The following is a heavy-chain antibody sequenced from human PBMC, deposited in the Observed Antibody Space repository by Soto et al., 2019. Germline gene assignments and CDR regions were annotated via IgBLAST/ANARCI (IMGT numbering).Heavy chain of an antibody. D-gene: IGHD2-2*02. CDR2: IIPIFGTA. CDR3: ARGVVPAAIAGYNWFDP. J-gene: IGHJ5*02. CDR1: GGTFSSYA. V-gene: IGHV1-69*01. Sequence: QVQLVQSGAEVKKPGSSVKVSCKASGGTFSSYAISWVRQAPGQGLEWMGGIIPIFGTANYAKKFQGRVTITADESTSTAYMELSSLRSEDTAVYYCARGVVPAAIAGYNWFDPWGQGTLVTVSS.